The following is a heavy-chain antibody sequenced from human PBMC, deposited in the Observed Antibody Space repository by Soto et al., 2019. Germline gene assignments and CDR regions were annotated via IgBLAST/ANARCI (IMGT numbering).Heavy chain of an antibody. Sequence: EVQLVESGGGLVQPGESLKLSYAVSGFTFSGSAMHWVRQASGKGLEWVGRIRSKANNYATAYAASVKGRFTISRDDSKNTAYLQMNSLKSEDTAVYYCTRGYGDYVRDYWGQGTLVTVSS. CDR3: TRGYGDYVRDY. CDR2: IRSKANNYAT. J-gene: IGHJ4*02. D-gene: IGHD4-17*01. V-gene: IGHV3-73*01. CDR1: GFTFSGSA.